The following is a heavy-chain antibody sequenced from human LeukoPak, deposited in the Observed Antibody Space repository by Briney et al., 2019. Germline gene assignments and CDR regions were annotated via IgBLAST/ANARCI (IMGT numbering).Heavy chain of an antibody. D-gene: IGHD6-19*01. Sequence: PGGSLRLSCAASGFTFSRYAMSWVRQAPGKGLEWVSVISGSGGSTYYADSVKGRFTISRDNSKNTLYLQMNSLRAEDTAVYYCAKPIAVTGDFDYWGQGTLVTVSS. J-gene: IGHJ4*02. CDR2: ISGSGGST. CDR1: GFTFSRYA. CDR3: AKPIAVTGDFDY. V-gene: IGHV3-23*01.